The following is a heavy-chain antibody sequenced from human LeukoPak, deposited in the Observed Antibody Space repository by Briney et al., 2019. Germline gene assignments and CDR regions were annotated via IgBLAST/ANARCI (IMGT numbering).Heavy chain of an antibody. CDR2: INQDGTEK. V-gene: IGHV3-7*01. J-gene: IGHJ3*02. Sequence: GESLRLSCAASGFTFTTYWMSWVRQLPGKGLEWVANINQDGTEKYYVDSVKGRFTISRDNAKNSLDLQMNSLRAEDTAVYYCARIGVDAFDIWGQGTMVTVSS. CDR3: ARIGVDAFDI. CDR1: GFTFTTYW.